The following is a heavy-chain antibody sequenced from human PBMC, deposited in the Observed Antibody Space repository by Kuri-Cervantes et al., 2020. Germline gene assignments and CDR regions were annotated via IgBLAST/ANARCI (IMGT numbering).Heavy chain of an antibody. V-gene: IGHV4-59*12. CDR1: GGSISSYY. Sequence: SETLSLTCTVSGGSISSYYWSWIRQPPGKGLEWIGYIHYSGSTNYNPSLKSRVTTSVDTSKNQFSLKLRSVTAADTATYYCVLNYDSSSTSPFWGRGTLVTVSS. D-gene: IGHD3-22*01. CDR2: IHYSGST. J-gene: IGHJ2*01. CDR3: VLNYDSSSTSPF.